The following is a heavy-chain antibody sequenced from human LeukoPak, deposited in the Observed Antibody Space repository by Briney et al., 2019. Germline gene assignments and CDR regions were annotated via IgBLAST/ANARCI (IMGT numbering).Heavy chain of an antibody. CDR3: AKSGNGWGY. Sequence: GGSLRLSCAASGFTFSNYAMSWVRQAPGKGLEWVSSISESGDSTFYTDSVKGRFTISRDNPKNTLFLQMTSLRAGDTALYYCAKSGNGWGYWGQGTLVTVSS. V-gene: IGHV3-23*01. CDR2: ISESGDST. J-gene: IGHJ4*02. D-gene: IGHD6-19*01. CDR1: GFTFSNYA.